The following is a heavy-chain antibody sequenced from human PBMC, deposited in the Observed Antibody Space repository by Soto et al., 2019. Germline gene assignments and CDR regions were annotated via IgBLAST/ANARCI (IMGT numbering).Heavy chain of an antibody. CDR1: GFTFGDYA. CDR3: TRASDPIYYFDY. J-gene: IGHJ4*02. CDR2: IRSKAYGGTT. V-gene: IGHV3-49*04. Sequence: HPGGSLRLSCTASGFTFGDYAMSWVRQAPGKGLEWVGFIRSKAYGGTTEYAASVKGRFTISRDDSKSIAYLQMNSLKTEDTAVYYCTRASDPIYYFDYWGQGTLVTVSS.